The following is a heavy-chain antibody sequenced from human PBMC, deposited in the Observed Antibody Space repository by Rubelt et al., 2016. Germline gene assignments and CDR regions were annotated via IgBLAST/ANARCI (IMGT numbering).Heavy chain of an antibody. J-gene: IGHJ6*02. Sequence: QVQLQESGPGLVKSSETLSLTCTVSGYSINNGYYWGWIRQPPGKGLEWIASFFHDGSTKYNPSLKSRVTISKDGSKNQFSLNLSSVTAADTAVYYCASKGIAAKYYYYYGMDVWGQGTTVTVSS. D-gene: IGHD6-13*01. CDR3: ASKGIAAKYYYYYGMDV. V-gene: IGHV4-38-2*02. CDR2: FFHDGST. CDR1: GYSINNGYY.